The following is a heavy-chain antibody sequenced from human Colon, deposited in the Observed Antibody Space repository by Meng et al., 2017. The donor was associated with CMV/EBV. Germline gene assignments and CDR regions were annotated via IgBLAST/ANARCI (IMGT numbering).Heavy chain of an antibody. V-gene: IGHV3-64*02. CDR3: ARIYDFWSGYYLDY. CDR1: GFPFSDYG. D-gene: IGHD3-3*01. Sequence: GGSLRLSCGASGFPFSDYGMYWVRQAPGKGLEYVSAISSNGGSTYYADSVKGRFTISRDNSKNTLYLQMGSLRAEDMAVYYCARIYDFWSGYYLDYWGQGTLVTVSS. J-gene: IGHJ4*02. CDR2: ISSNGGST.